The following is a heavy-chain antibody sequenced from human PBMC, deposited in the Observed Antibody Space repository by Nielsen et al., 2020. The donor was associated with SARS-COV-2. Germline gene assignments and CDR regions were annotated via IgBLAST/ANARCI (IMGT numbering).Heavy chain of an antibody. D-gene: IGHD2-15*01. CDR2: INPTNGGT. CDR1: GYTFTNNY. V-gene: IGHV1-46*01. Sequence: ASVKVSCKASGYTFTNNYMHWVRQAPGQGLEWMGLINPTNGGTTYAQKFLGTVTMTRDTSTSTVYMELRSLRSDDTAVYYCARVIGYCSGTNCYSDYWGQGTLVTVSS. CDR3: ARVIGYCSGTNCYSDY. J-gene: IGHJ4*02.